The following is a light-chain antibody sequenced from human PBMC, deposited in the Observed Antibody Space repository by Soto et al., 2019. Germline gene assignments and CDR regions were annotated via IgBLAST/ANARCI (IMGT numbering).Light chain of an antibody. CDR2: GNN. J-gene: IGLJ1*01. Sequence: QSVLTQPPSVSGAPGQSVTISCTGSSNIGASYDLHWYQQLPGTAPKLLMYGNNNRPSGVPVRFSGCKSGTSASLAITGLQAEDEADYYCQSYDSSLSGYVFGTGTKVTVL. CDR1: SSNIGASYD. CDR3: QSYDSSLSGYV. V-gene: IGLV1-40*01.